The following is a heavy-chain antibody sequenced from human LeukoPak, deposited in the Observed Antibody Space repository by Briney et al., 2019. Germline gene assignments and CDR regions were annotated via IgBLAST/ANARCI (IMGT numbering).Heavy chain of an antibody. CDR3: AKDRSSSSWFDGYDI. CDR1: GFIFSTCA. D-gene: IGHD6-13*01. CDR2: ISGSGGTT. J-gene: IGHJ3*02. Sequence: GGSLRLPCTASGFIFSTCAMSWVRQAPGKGLEWVSAISGSGGTTYYADSVKGRFTISRDNSKNTLFLQMNSLRAEDTAVYYCAKDRSSSSWFDGYDIWGQGTMVTVSS. V-gene: IGHV3-23*01.